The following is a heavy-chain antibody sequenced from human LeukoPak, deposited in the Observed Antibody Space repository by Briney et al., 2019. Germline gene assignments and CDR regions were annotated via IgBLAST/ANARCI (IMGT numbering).Heavy chain of an antibody. CDR2: IIPILGIA. V-gene: IGHV1-69*04. J-gene: IGHJ6*03. CDR3: ARGPGAATVSYYYYYMDV. CDR1: GGTFSSYA. Sequence: ASVKVSCKASGGTFSSYAISWVRRAPGQGLEWMGRIIPILGIANYAQKFQGRVTITADKSTSTAYMELSSLRSEDTAVYYCARGPGAATVSYYYYYMDVWGKGTTVTVSS. D-gene: IGHD5-18*01.